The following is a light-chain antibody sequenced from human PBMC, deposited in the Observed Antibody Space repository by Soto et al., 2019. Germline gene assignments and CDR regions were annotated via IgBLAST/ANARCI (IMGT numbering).Light chain of an antibody. Sequence: DIQMTQSPSSVSASIGDRVTITCRASQDIGRRLAWFQQKPGKAPKYLIQAASSLQGGVPSTFSGSGSGTDFTLTINTLHPEDFPTYYCLQVYSFPRTFGKGTKVDIK. V-gene: IGKV1-12*01. CDR3: LQVYSFPRT. CDR1: QDIGRR. CDR2: AAS. J-gene: IGKJ1*01.